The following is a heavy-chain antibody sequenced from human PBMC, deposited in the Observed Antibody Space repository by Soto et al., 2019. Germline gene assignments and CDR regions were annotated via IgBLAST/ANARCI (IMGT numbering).Heavy chain of an antibody. V-gene: IGHV1-3*01. Sequence: SSVKVSWKASEYTFTSYTMHWVRQAPGQRLEWMGWINGGNGNTKYSQKFQGRVTITRDTSASTACMELSSLRSDDTAVYYCARELQGLYYFDYWGQGTLVTVSS. D-gene: IGHD4-4*01. J-gene: IGHJ4*02. CDR1: EYTFTSYT. CDR2: INGGNGNT. CDR3: ARELQGLYYFDY.